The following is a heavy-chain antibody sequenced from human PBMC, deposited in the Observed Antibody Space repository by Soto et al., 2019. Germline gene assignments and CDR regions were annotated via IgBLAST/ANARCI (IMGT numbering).Heavy chain of an antibody. Sequence: QVHLVQSGAEVKKPGASVKVSCKGSGYTFTTYGITWVRQAPGQGLEWMGWISAHNGNTNYAQKLQGRVTVTRDTSTSTAYMELRSLRADDTAVYYCARGRYGDYWGQGALVTVSS. D-gene: IGHD1-1*01. J-gene: IGHJ4*02. CDR3: ARGRYGDY. CDR1: GYTFTTYG. V-gene: IGHV1-18*01. CDR2: ISAHNGNT.